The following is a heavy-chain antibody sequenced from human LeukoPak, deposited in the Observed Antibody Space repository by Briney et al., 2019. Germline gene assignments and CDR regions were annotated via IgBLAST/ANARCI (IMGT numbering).Heavy chain of an antibody. Sequence: GGSLRLSCAASGFSFDSYWMHWVRQTPGKGLVWVSHINSDGSSTTYADSVKGRFTISRDNAKNTLYLQINSLSPEDTAVYYCARDGAGYFYYFDYWGPGTLVAVSS. D-gene: IGHD5-24*01. CDR2: INSDGSST. CDR3: ARDGAGYFYYFDY. J-gene: IGHJ4*02. V-gene: IGHV3-74*03. CDR1: GFSFDSYW.